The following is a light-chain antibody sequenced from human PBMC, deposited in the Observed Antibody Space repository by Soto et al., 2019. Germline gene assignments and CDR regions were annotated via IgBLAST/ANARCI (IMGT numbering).Light chain of an antibody. V-gene: IGKV1-5*01. CDR3: QQHNSSPWT. Sequence: GDIITITCRASQSIGDWLAWFQQKPGKAPRLLIYDASNLESGVPLRFRGRGYGTEFTLTISSLQTDDFATYYCQQHNSSPWTFGQGTKVDIK. J-gene: IGKJ1*01. CDR1: QSIGDW. CDR2: DAS.